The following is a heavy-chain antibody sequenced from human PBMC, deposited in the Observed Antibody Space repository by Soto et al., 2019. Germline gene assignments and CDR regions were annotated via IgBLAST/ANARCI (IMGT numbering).Heavy chain of an antibody. J-gene: IGHJ3*02. V-gene: IGHV4-59*12. CDR3: ARDSRITLAFDI. CDR1: GGSISSYY. Sequence: SETLSLTCTVSGGSISSYYWSWIRQPPGKGLEWIGYIYYSGSTNYNPSLKSRVTISVDTSKNQFSLKLSSVTAADTAVYYCARDSRITLAFDIWGQGTMVTVSS. CDR2: IYYSGST.